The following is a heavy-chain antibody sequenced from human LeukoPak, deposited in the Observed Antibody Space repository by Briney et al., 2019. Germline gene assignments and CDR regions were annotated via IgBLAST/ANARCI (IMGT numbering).Heavy chain of an antibody. Sequence: GGSLRLSCAASGFTFSGYAMSWVRQAPGTGLEWVSAISGSGGGTYYADSVQGRFTLSTDNYKNTLYLQMNSLRAEDTAVYYGAKDADYDYVWGSYPPPDYWGQGTLVTVSS. CDR1: GFTFSGYA. CDR3: AKDADYDYVWGSYPPPDY. J-gene: IGHJ4*02. CDR2: ISGSGGGT. D-gene: IGHD3-16*02. V-gene: IGHV3-23*01.